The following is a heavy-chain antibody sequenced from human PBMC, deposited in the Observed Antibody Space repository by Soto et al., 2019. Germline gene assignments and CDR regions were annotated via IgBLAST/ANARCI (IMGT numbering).Heavy chain of an antibody. Sequence: SETLSLTCSVSGGSISTSRSYWAWIRQPPGKGLEWLVNIFYSGSTFYNPSLASRVTVSVDTSKNEFSLKLSSVTAADTAVYYCARGGKILMVYDTGGGFDYWGQGTLVTVSS. CDR1: GGSISTSRSY. D-gene: IGHD2-8*01. CDR2: IFYSGST. J-gene: IGHJ4*02. V-gene: IGHV4-39*01. CDR3: ARGGKILMVYDTGGGFDY.